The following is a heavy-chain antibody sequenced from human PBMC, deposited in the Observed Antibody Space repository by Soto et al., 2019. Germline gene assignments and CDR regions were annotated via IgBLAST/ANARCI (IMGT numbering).Heavy chain of an antibody. CDR2: ISAYNGNT. CDR3: ARDILSAQQLLVP. D-gene: IGHD6-13*01. V-gene: IGHV1-18*01. CDR1: GFTVTSFG. Sequence: AFLQNCCTDSGFTVTSFGISWVRQAPGQGLEWMGWISAYNGNTNYAQKLQGRVTMTTDTSTSTAYMELRSLRSDDTAVYHCARDILSAQQLLVPWGQGTLVTVSS. J-gene: IGHJ5*02.